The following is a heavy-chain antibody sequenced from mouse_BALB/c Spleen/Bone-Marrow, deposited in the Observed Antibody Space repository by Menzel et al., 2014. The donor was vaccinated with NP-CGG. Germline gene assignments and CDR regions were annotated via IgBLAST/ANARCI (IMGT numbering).Heavy chain of an antibody. V-gene: IGHV5-12-1*01. D-gene: IGHD1-2*01. J-gene: IGHJ2*01. CDR2: ISSGSGST. CDR1: GFGFSSSD. Sequence: EVQLVESGGGLVKPGGSLKLSCAASGFGFSSSDMSWVRQTPEKRLEWVAYISSGSGSTYYPDTVKGRFTISRDNAKNTLYLQMSILKSEDTAMYYCATHYYGRFDYWGQGTTLTVSS. CDR3: ATHYYGRFDY.